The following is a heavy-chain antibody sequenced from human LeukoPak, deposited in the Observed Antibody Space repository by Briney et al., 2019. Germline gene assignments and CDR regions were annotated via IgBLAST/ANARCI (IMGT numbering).Heavy chain of an antibody. CDR3: ASLQGHTMVRGVIDWFDP. J-gene: IGHJ5*02. D-gene: IGHD3-10*01. CDR2: INHSGST. CDR1: GGSFSDYY. Sequence: SETLSLTCAIYGGSFSDYYWSWIRQPPGKGLEWIGEINHSGSTNYNPSLKSRVTISVDTSKNQFSLRLSSVTAADTAVYYCASLQGHTMVRGVIDWFDPWGQGTLVTVSS. V-gene: IGHV4-34*01.